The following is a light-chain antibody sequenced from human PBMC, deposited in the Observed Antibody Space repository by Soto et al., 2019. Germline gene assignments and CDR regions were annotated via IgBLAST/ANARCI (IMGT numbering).Light chain of an antibody. J-gene: IGKJ1*01. CDR3: QQCTNWPS. CDR2: DAS. CDR1: RSVSTY. Sequence: ETVLTQSPDTLSLSPGERATLSCRASRSVSTYLAWYQQRPGQAPRLLIYDASNRAASIPARFSGSGSGTDFTLTISSPEPEDAAVYYCQQCTNWPSFGQGTKVEI. V-gene: IGKV3-11*01.